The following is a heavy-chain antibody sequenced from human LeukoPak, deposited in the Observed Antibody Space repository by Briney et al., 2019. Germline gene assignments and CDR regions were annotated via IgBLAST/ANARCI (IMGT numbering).Heavy chain of an antibody. V-gene: IGHV4-59*01. J-gene: IGHJ4*02. D-gene: IGHD1-1*01. CDR1: GGSISSYY. CDR3: ARDHRTTGTTGLGTYFDY. CDR2: IYYSGST. Sequence: PSETLSLTCTVSGGSISSYYWSWIRQPPGKGLEWIGYIYYSGSTNYNPSLKSRVTISVDTSKNQFSLKLSSVTAADTAVYYCARDHRTTGTTGLGTYFDYWGQGTLVTVSS.